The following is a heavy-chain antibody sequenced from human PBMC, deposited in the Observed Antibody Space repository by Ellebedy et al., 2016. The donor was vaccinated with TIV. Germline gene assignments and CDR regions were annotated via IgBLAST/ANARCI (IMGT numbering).Heavy chain of an antibody. CDR2: ISYDGSNT. V-gene: IGHV3-30*18. CDR1: GFIFTNYG. Sequence: GESLKISXAGSGFIFTNYGMQWVRQAPGKGLECVATISYDGSNTFHVDSVKGRFTISRDTSNNTLYLHMISLRAEDTAVYYCAKDREGYCAGGNCHEPHNWGQGTPVTVSS. CDR3: AKDREGYCAGGNCHEPHN. J-gene: IGHJ4*02. D-gene: IGHD4-23*01.